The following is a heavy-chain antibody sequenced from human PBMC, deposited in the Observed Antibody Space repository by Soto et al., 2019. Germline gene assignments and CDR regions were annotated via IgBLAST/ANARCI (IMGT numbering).Heavy chain of an antibody. D-gene: IGHD5-18*01. V-gene: IGHV4-34*01. J-gene: IGHJ6*02. CDR3: ARVGGYSYHLYGMDV. CDR1: GGSFSGYY. CDR2: IDHGGST. Sequence: SETQSLTCAVYGGSFSGYYWSWIRQPPGKGLEWIGEIDHGGSTNYNPSLESRVTISFDTSRNQFSLKLKSVTAADTAVYFCARVGGYSYHLYGMDVWGQGTTVTVSS.